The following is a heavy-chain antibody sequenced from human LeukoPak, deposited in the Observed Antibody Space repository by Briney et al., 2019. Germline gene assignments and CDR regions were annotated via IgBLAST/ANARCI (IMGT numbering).Heavy chain of an antibody. D-gene: IGHD2-2*01. Sequence: GGSLRLSCAASGFTFSSYAMSWVRQAPGKGLEWVSAISGSGGSTYYADSVKGRFTISRDNSKNTLYLQMSSLRAEDTAVYYCVKGRCSGSSCYGGDYWGQGTLVTVSS. CDR3: VKGRCSGSSCYGGDY. V-gene: IGHV3-23*01. CDR2: ISGSGGST. J-gene: IGHJ4*02. CDR1: GFTFSSYA.